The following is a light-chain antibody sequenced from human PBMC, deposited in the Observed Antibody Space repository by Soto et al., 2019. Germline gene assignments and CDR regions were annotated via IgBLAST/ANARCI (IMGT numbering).Light chain of an antibody. V-gene: IGLV2-11*01. J-gene: IGLJ3*02. CDR3: AAWDDSLNGRV. CDR1: SSDVGAYNY. CDR2: DVS. Sequence: QSVLTQPRSVSGSPGQSVTISCTGTSSDVGAYNYVSWFQQHPGKAPKLMMSDVSKRPSGVPDRFSGSKSGTSASLAISGLQSEDEADYYCAAWDDSLNGRVFGGGTKLTVL.